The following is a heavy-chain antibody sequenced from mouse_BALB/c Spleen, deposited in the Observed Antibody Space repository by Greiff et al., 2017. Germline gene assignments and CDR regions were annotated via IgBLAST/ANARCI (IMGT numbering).Heavy chain of an antibody. CDR3: ARDLIYYFDY. CDR1: GFTFSSYG. V-gene: IGHV5-6-3*01. J-gene: IGHJ2*01. Sequence: EVKLEESGGGLVQPGGSLKLSCAASGFTFSSYGMSWVRQTPDKRLELVATINSNGGSTYYPDSVKGRFTISRDNAKNTLYLQMSSLKSEDTAMYYCARDLIYYFDYWGQGTTRTVSS. CDR2: INSNGGST. D-gene: IGHD2-4*01.